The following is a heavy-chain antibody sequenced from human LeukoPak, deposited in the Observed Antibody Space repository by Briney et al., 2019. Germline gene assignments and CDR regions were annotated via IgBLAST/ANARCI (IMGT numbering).Heavy chain of an antibody. V-gene: IGHV1-18*01. J-gene: IGHJ4*02. CDR2: ISAYNGNT. D-gene: IGHD3-10*01. CDR3: ARHSMVRGVINFDY. Sequence: GASVKVSRKASGYTFTSYGISWVRQAPGQGLEWMGWISAYNGNTNYAQKLQGRVTMTTNTSTSTAYMELRSLRSDDTAVYYCARHSMVRGVINFDYWGQGTLVTVSS. CDR1: GYTFTSYG.